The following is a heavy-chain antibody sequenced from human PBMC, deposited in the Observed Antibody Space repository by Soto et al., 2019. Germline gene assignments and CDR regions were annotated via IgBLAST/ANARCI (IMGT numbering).Heavy chain of an antibody. CDR2: IYNLGST. V-gene: IGHV4-59*01. CDR1: GGSMSEYY. J-gene: IGHJ4*02. D-gene: IGHD3-10*01. CDR3: ARDGYDGAWSPYTAY. Sequence: QVQLQESGPGQVKPSETLSLTCTVSGGSMSEYYWSWIRQSPGKGLEWIGYIYNLGSTDYNPSLKRRGTISVDTSKRQFSLRLTSVTAADTAVYYCARDGYDGAWSPYTAYWCPGTQGTVAS.